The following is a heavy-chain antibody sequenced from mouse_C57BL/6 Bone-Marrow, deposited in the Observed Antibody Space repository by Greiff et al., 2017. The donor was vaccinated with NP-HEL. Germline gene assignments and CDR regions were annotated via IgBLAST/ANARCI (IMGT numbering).Heavy chain of an antibody. CDR3: ARGPCGSSPYWYFDV. J-gene: IGHJ1*03. CDR2: ISDGGSYT. Sequence: EVKLVESGGGLVKPGGSLKLSCAASGFTFSSYAMSWVRQTPDKRLEWVATISDGGSYTYYPDNVKGRFTFSRDNPKNNLYLQMSHLKFEDTAWYYCARGPCGSSPYWYFDVWGTGTTVTVSS. CDR1: GFTFSSYA. D-gene: IGHD1-1*01. V-gene: IGHV5-4*03.